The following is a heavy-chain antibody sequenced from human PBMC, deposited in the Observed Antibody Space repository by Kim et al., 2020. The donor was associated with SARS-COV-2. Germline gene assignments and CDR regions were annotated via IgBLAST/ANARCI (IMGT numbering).Heavy chain of an antibody. CDR1: GYTFTGYY. D-gene: IGHD3-9*01. J-gene: IGHJ6*02. V-gene: IGHV1-2*06. Sequence: ASVKVSCKASGYTFTGYYMHWVRQAPGQGLEWMGRINPNSGGTNYAQKFQGRVTMTRDTSISTAYMELSRLRSDDTAVYYCARGLGYDILTGYYGYYYYGMDVWGQGTTVTVSS. CDR2: INPNSGGT. CDR3: ARGLGYDILTGYYGYYYYGMDV.